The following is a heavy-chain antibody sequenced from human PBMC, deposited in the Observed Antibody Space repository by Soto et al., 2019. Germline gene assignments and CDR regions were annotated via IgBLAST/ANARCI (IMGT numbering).Heavy chain of an antibody. CDR1: GFTFSSYA. CDR3: AKPRDYCSGGSCLPAAFDI. J-gene: IGHJ3*02. D-gene: IGHD2-15*01. CDR2: ISGSGGNT. Sequence: GGSLRLSCGASGFTFSSYAMSWVRQAPGKGLEWVSAISGSGGNTYYADSVKGRFTISRDNSKNTLYLQMNSLRAEDTAVYYCAKPRDYCSGGSCLPAAFDIWGQGTMVTVSS. V-gene: IGHV3-23*01.